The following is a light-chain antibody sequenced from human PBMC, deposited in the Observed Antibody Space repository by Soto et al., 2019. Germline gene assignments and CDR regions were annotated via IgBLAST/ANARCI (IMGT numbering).Light chain of an antibody. CDR2: DAS. V-gene: IGKV1-5*01. Sequence: DIQMTQSPSTLSASVEDRVTITCRASQSISSWLAWYQQKPGKAPKFLIYDASNLESGVPSRFSGSGSGTEFTLTISSLQPDDFATYYCQQYSRYWTFGQGTKV. CDR3: QQYSRYWT. J-gene: IGKJ1*01. CDR1: QSISSW.